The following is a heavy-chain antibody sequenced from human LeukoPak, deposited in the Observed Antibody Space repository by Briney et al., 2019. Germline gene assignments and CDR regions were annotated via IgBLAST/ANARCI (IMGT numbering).Heavy chain of an antibody. J-gene: IGHJ4*02. CDR3: ARRANWGWYFDY. CDR2: IYYSGST. CDR1: GGSISSGDYY. Sequence: PSETLSLTCTVSGGSISSGDYYWSWIRQPPGKGLEWIGYIYYSGSTYYNPSLKSRVTISVDTSKNQFSLKLSSVTAADTAVYYCARRANWGWYFDYWGQGTLVTVSS. V-gene: IGHV4-30-4*08. D-gene: IGHD7-27*01.